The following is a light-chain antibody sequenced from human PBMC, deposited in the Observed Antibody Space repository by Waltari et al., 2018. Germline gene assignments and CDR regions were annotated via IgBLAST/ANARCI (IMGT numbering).Light chain of an antibody. CDR2: WAS. CDR1: QSVLYSSNNKNY. Sequence: DIVMTQSPDSLALSLGEWATINCKSSQSVLYSSNNKNYLAWYQQKPGQPPRRLIYWASTRESGVPDRFSGSGSEPDFTLTISSLQAEDVAVYYCQQYYSTPPLTFGGGTKVEIK. J-gene: IGKJ4*01. V-gene: IGKV4-1*01. CDR3: QQYYSTPPLT.